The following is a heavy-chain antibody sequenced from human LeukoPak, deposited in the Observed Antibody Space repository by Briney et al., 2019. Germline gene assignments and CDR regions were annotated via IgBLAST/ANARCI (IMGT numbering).Heavy chain of an antibody. J-gene: IGHJ4*02. V-gene: IGHV4-39*07. D-gene: IGHD4-17*01. CDR3: ARTGSTVTMLYPFDH. Sequence: PSETLSLTCTVSGGSITSSTYYWGWIRQPPGKGLEWIGSIYYRGGTYYNPSLKSRVTISVDTSKNQFSLKLSSVTAADTAVYYCARTGSTVTMLYPFDHWGQGTLVTVSS. CDR1: GGSITSSTYY. CDR2: IYYRGGT.